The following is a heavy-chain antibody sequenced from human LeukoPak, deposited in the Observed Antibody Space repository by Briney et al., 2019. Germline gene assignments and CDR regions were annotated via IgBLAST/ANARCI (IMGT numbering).Heavy chain of an antibody. CDR3: AREGPYSSGWLLDY. J-gene: IGHJ4*02. Sequence: SVKVSCKASGGTFSSYAISWVRQAPGQGLQWMGGIIPIFGTANYAQKFQGRVTITADESTSTAYMELSSLRSEDTAVYYCAREGPYSSGWLLDYWGQGTLVTVSS. CDR1: GGTFSSYA. D-gene: IGHD6-19*01. V-gene: IGHV1-69*13. CDR2: IIPIFGTA.